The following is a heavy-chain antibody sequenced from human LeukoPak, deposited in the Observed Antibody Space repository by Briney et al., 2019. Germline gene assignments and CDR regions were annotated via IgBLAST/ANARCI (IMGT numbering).Heavy chain of an antibody. Sequence: GGSLRLSCAASGFTFSSYAMSWVRQAPGKGLEWVSRINSDGSTTSYADSVMGRFTISRDNAKNTLYLQMNSLRAEDTAVYYCARVIYSGWEGELSDWGQGTLVTVSS. CDR1: GFTFSSYA. CDR2: INSDGSTT. V-gene: IGHV3-74*01. D-gene: IGHD6-19*01. CDR3: ARVIYSGWEGELSD. J-gene: IGHJ4*02.